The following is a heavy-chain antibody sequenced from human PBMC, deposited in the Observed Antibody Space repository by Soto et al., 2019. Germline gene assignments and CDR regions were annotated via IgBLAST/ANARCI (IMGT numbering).Heavy chain of an antibody. J-gene: IGHJ4*02. CDR2: IIPIFGTA. CDR3: ARGPGGCSGGSCYSGY. Sequence: QVQLVQSGAEVKKPGSSVKVSCKASGGTFSSYAISWVRQAPGQGREWMGGIIPIFGTANYAQKFQGRVTITADEPTSPAYMELRSLRSEDTAVYYCARGPGGCSGGSCYSGYWGQGTLVTVSS. D-gene: IGHD2-15*01. V-gene: IGHV1-69*01. CDR1: GGTFSSYA.